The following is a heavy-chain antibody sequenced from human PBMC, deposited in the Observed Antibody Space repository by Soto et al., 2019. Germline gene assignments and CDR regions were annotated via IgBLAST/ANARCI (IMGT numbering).Heavy chain of an antibody. CDR1: GDSVTNSRYF. Sequence: QLHLQESGPGLVKPSETLSLTCTVSGDSVTNSRYFWGWIRQPPGKGLEWIGHFHYSGSSFYNPSLKSRVTVSVDTSRNQFSLNLSSVTAADTAVYYCATIVGATYHFDYWGLGTLVTVSS. CDR2: FHYSGSS. J-gene: IGHJ4*02. CDR3: ATIVGATYHFDY. V-gene: IGHV4-39*01. D-gene: IGHD1-26*01.